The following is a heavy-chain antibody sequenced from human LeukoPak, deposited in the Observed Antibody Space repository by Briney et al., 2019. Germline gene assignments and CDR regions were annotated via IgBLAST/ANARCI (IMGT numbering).Heavy chain of an antibody. D-gene: IGHD2-2*01. CDR1: GYTFSNFG. Sequence: ASVKVSCKTSGYTFSNFGINWVRQAPGQGLEWMAWISGNNDNPNYGQKFQGRFTVTTDSSTSTAYMELRNLGSDDTAVYYCARDGTSTDDYWGQGTLVTVSS. V-gene: IGHV1-18*01. J-gene: IGHJ4*02. CDR3: ARDGTSTDDY. CDR2: ISGNNDNP.